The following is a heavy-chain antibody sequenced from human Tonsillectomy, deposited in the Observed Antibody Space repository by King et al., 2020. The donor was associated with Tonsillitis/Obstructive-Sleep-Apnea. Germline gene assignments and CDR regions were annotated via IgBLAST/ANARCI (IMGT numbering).Heavy chain of an antibody. CDR2: MSSSGRTI. V-gene: IGHV3-48*03. Sequence: DVQLVESGGGLVQPGGSLRLSCAASGFTFSSYEMNWVRQAPGKGLEWVSYMSSSGRTIFYADSVKGRFTISRDNAKNSLYLQMNSLRPEDTAVYYCATLGRLEYYFDYWGQGTLVTVSS. D-gene: IGHD3-3*01. J-gene: IGHJ4*02. CDR1: GFTFSSYE. CDR3: ATLGRLEYYFDY.